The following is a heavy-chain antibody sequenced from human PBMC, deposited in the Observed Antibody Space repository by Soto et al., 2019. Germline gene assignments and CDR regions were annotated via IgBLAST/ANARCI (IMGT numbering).Heavy chain of an antibody. D-gene: IGHD5-12*01. CDR1: GGSLSGYY. CDR3: ARGQEGVVATH. CDR2: IKDGGST. Sequence: QVQLQQWGAGLLKPSETLSLTCAVNGGSLSGYYWSWFRHPPGKGLEGIGEIKDGGSTNYSPSLKSRATISSDTSNNQFSLRLNSVTAADTAVYYCARGQEGVVATHWDQGTLVTVSS. J-gene: IGHJ4*02. V-gene: IGHV4-34*01.